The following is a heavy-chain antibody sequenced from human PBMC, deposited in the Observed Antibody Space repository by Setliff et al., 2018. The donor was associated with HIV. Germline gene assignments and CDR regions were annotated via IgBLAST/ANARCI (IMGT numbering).Heavy chain of an antibody. CDR1: GYTFSSYV. V-gene: IGHV1-18*01. CDR2: INLYKDDT. Sequence: ASVKVSCKASGYTFSSYVITWVRQAPGQGLEWMGSINLYKDDTHYAQKFQDRVAMTADTSTNTVYMELRSLRSDDTAVYYCARYALCSDDCSDEGADIWGQGTLVTVSS. D-gene: IGHD2-21*01. CDR3: ARYALCSDDCSDEGADI. J-gene: IGHJ4*02.